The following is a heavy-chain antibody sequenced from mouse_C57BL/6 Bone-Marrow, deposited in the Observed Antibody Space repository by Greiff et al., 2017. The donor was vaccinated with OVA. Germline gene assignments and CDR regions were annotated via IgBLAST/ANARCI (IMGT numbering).Heavy chain of an antibody. V-gene: IGHV1-26*01. J-gene: IGHJ4*01. D-gene: IGHD1-1*01. CDR2: INPNNGGT. Sequence: VQLQQSGPELVKPGASVKISCKASGYTFTDYYMNWVKQSHGKSLEWIGDINPNNGGTSYNQKFKGKATLTVDKSSSTAYMELRSLTSEDSAVYYCARNGLVVARAMDYWGQGTSVTVSS. CDR3: ARNGLVVARAMDY. CDR1: GYTFTDYY.